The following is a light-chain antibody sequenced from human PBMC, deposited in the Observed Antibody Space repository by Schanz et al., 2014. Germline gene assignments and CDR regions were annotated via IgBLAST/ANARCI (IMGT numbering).Light chain of an antibody. CDR2: GAS. CDR1: QSVSSN. J-gene: IGKJ4*01. V-gene: IGKV3-15*01. CDR3: QQYNNWPGT. Sequence: EIVLTQSPATLSVSPGERVTVSCRASQSVSSNLAWYQQKPGQAPRLLLYGASTRATGIPARFSGSGSATEFTLTISSLQSEDCAVYYCQQYNNWPGTFGGGTKVEIK.